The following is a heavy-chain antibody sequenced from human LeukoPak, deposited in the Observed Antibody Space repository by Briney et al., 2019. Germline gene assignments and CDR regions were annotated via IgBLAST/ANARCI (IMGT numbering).Heavy chain of an antibody. J-gene: IGHJ4*02. Sequence: SETLSLTCAVYGGSFSGYYWSWIRQPPGKRLEWIGEINHSGSTNYNPSLKSRVTISVDTSKNQFSLKLSSVTAADTAVYYCARSIVGARPLDYRGQGTLVTVSS. V-gene: IGHV4-34*01. CDR1: GGSFSGYY. CDR3: ARSIVGARPLDY. D-gene: IGHD1-26*01. CDR2: INHSGST.